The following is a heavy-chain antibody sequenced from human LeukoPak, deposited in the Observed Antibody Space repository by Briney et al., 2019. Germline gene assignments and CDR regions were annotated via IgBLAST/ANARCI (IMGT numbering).Heavy chain of an antibody. D-gene: IGHD3-22*01. Sequence: HPSETLSLTCTVSCGSISSGGDYWSWIRQHPGKGLEWIGYIYYSGSTYYNPSLNSRVTISVDKSKNHFSLNLSSVTAADTAVYYCARGYHSRRYFDYWGQGTLVTVSS. CDR3: ARGYHSRRYFDY. J-gene: IGHJ4*02. CDR1: CGSISSGGDY. CDR2: IYYSGST. V-gene: IGHV4-31*03.